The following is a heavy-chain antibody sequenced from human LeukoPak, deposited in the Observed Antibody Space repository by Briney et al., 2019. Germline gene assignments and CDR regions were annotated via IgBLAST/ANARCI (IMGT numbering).Heavy chain of an antibody. CDR2: ISAYNDNT. D-gene: IGHD3-10*01. J-gene: IGHJ6*04. V-gene: IGHV1-18*01. Sequence: ASVTVSCKGSGYTFTDYGITWVRQAPGQGLEWMGWISAYNDNTNYAQKFQGRVTMTTDTSTSTAYMELRGLRSNDTAVYYYARGGEVGSQDRVYYYEMDVWGEGTTVTVSS. CDR3: ARGGEVGSQDRVYYYEMDV. CDR1: GYTFTDYG.